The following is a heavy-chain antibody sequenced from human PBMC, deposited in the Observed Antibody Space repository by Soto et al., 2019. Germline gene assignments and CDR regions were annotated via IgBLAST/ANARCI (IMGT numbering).Heavy chain of an antibody. CDR3: ARENGYSSSNGGYYFDY. CDR2: IIPIFGTA. CDR1: GGTFSSYA. J-gene: IGHJ4*02. V-gene: IGHV1-69*01. D-gene: IGHD6-6*01. Sequence: QVQLVQSGAEVKKPGSSVKVSCKASGGTFSSYAISWVRQAPGQGLEWMGGIIPIFGTANYAQKFQGRVTITADESTSTAYMKLSSVTAADTAVYYCARENGYSSSNGGYYFDYWGQGTLVTVSS.